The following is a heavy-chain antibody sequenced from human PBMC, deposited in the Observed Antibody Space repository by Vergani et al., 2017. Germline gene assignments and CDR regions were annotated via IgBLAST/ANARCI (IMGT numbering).Heavy chain of an antibody. D-gene: IGHD3-3*01. V-gene: IGHV4-39*01. CDR2: IYYSGST. Sequence: QLQLQESGPGLVKPSETLSLTCIVSGGSISSSSYYWGWIRQPPGKGLEWIGSIYYSGSTYYNPSLKSRVTISVDTSKNQFSLKLSSVTAADTAVYYCARQVFWSGYFHPDAFDIWGQGTMVTVSS. J-gene: IGHJ3*02. CDR1: GGSISSSSYY. CDR3: ARQVFWSGYFHPDAFDI.